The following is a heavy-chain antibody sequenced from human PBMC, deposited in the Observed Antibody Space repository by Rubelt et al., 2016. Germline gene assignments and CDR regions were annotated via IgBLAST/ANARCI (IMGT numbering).Heavy chain of an antibody. Sequence: QVQLQESGPGLVKPSETLSLICTVFGGSISSYYWSWMRQPPGRGLEWIGSIYYSGGTYYNPSLKSRVPISIDTSKNQFSLDLTVVTAADTAVYYCATDLGRGYIYGPLDSWGQGTLVTVSS. CDR3: ATDLGRGYIYGPLDS. J-gene: IGHJ4*02. D-gene: IGHD5-18*01. CDR2: IYYSGGT. CDR1: GGSISSYY. V-gene: IGHV4-59*12.